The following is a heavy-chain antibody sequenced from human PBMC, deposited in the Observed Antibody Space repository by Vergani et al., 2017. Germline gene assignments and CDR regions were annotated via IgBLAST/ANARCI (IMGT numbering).Heavy chain of an antibody. J-gene: IGHJ4*02. D-gene: IGHD3-3*01. CDR3: ARTSYWSGYYTVDY. Sequence: QVQLQESGPGLVKPSETLSLTCTISGGSISSYYWSWIRQPPGKGLEWIGYIYYSGSTNYHPSLKSRVTISVDTSKNQFSLKLSSVTAADTAVYYCARTSYWSGYYTVDYWGQGTLVTVSS. V-gene: IGHV4-59*01. CDR1: GGSISSYY. CDR2: IYYSGST.